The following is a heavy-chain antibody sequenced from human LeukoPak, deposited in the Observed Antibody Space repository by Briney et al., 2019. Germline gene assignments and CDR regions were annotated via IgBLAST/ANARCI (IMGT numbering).Heavy chain of an antibody. CDR3: ARDAAAGIDY. CDR1: GGSFSGYY. Sequence: SETLSLTCAVYGGSFSGYYWSWIRQHPGKGLEWIGYIYYSGSTYYNPSLKSRVTISVDTSKNQFSLKLSSVTAADTAVYYCARDAAAGIDYWGQGTLVTVSS. J-gene: IGHJ4*02. CDR2: IYYSGST. V-gene: IGHV4-31*11. D-gene: IGHD6-13*01.